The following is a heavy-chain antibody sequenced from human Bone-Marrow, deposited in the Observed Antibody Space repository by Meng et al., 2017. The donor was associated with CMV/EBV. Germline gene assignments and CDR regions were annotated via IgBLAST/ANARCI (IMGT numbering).Heavy chain of an antibody. CDR2: ISYNEGT. CDR1: GGSISSYY. CDR3: ARGGPGGFLEWLFDF. J-gene: IGHJ4*02. D-gene: IGHD3-3*01. V-gene: IGHV4-30-4*08. Sequence: SETLSLTCTVSGGSISSYYWSWIRQPPGKGLEWIGSISYNEGTYYNPSLKSRVTISVDTSKNQFSLNLTSVTAADTAVYFCARGGPGGFLEWLFDFWGQGTLVTVSS.